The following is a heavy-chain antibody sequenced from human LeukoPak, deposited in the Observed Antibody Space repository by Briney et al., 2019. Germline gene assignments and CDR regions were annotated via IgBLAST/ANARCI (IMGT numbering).Heavy chain of an antibody. CDR3: ARHEATPSIAAADY. D-gene: IGHD6-6*01. J-gene: IGHJ4*02. Sequence: SETLSLTCAVYGGSFSGYYWSWIRQPPGKGLEWIGEINHSGSTNYNPSLKSRVTISVDTSKNQFSLKLSSVTAADTAVYYCARHEATPSIAAADYWGQGTLVTVSS. CDR2: INHSGST. CDR1: GGSFSGYY. V-gene: IGHV4-34*01.